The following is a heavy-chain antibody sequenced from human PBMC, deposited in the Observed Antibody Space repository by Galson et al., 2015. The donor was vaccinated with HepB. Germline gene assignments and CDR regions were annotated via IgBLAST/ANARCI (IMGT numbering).Heavy chain of an antibody. CDR3: AKDCQLSTLYYYYGMDV. Sequence: SLRLSCAASGFTFSSYAMSWVRQAPGEGLEWVSAISGSGGSTYYADSVKGRFTISRDNSKNTLYLQMNSLRAEDTAVYYCAKDCQLSTLYYYYGMDVWGQGTTVTVSS. V-gene: IGHV3-23*01. D-gene: IGHD1-1*01. CDR2: ISGSGGST. J-gene: IGHJ6*02. CDR1: GFTFSSYA.